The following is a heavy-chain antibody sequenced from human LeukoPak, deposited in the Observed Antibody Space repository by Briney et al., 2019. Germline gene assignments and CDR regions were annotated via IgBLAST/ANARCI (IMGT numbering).Heavy chain of an antibody. CDR3: AREMITNQWLREVSLDY. Sequence: PGGSLRLSCAASGFTFSSYAMHWVRQAPGKGLEWVAVISYDGSNKYYADSVKGRFTISRDNFKNTLYLQMNSLRAEDTAVYYCAREMITNQWLREVSLDYWGQGTLVTVSS. CDR1: GFTFSSYA. D-gene: IGHD6-19*01. CDR2: ISYDGSNK. V-gene: IGHV3-30-3*01. J-gene: IGHJ4*02.